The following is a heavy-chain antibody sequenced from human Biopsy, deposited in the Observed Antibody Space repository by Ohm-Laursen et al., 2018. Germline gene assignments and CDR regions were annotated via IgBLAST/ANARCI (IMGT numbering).Heavy chain of an antibody. V-gene: IGHV1-46*01. J-gene: IGHJ4*02. CDR1: GYSFTSYY. D-gene: IGHD6-19*01. CDR2: INPSGSTT. Sequence: VSSVTVSCNASGYSFTSYYMHWVRQAPGQGLEWMGMINPSGSTTSYPQIFQGRVTMTRDTSKSTVYMELSSLRSADTAVYFCARNTGWYGDLYYFDYWGQGTLVTVSS. CDR3: ARNTGWYGDLYYFDY.